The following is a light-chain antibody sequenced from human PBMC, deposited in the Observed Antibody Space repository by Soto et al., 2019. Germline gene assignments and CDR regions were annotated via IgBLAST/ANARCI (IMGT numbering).Light chain of an antibody. J-gene: IGKJ2*01. CDR1: QSVSSN. Sequence: EIVMTQSPATLSVSPGERATLSCRASQSVSSNLAWYQQKPGQAPRLLIYGASTRATGIPARFSGSGSGTEFPLTISRLQSEDFAVYYCQQYNNWPRTFGPGTKLEIK. CDR2: GAS. V-gene: IGKV3-15*01. CDR3: QQYNNWPRT.